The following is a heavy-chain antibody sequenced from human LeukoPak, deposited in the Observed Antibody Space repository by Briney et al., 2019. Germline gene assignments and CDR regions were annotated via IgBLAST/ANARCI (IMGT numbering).Heavy chain of an antibody. D-gene: IGHD5-12*01. CDR2: VIGSSGST. CDR3: VKGAYDYIEMGYFDS. Sequence: GGSLRLSCAASGFTSTNYAMNWVRQAPGKGLEWVSIVIGSSGSTDYADSVKGRFTISRDNSKNMVFLQMNSLRPEDTAIYYCVKGAYDYIEMGYFDSWGQRTLVIVSS. V-gene: IGHV3-23*01. CDR1: GFTSTNYA. J-gene: IGHJ4*02.